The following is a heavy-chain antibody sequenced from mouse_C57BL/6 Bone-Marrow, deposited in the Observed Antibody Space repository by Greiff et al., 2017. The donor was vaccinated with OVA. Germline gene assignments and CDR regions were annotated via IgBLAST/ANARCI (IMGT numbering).Heavy chain of an antibody. CDR1: GYTFTSYG. V-gene: IGHV1-81*01. CDR2: IYPRSGNT. D-gene: IGHD2-3*01. Sequence: QVQLQQSGAELARPGASVKLSCKASGYTFTSYGISWVKQRTGQGLEWIGEIYPRSGNTYYNEKFKGKATLTADKSSSTAYMELRSLTSEDSAVYFCARYDGYYDAMDYWGQGTSVTVSS. J-gene: IGHJ4*01. CDR3: ARYDGYYDAMDY.